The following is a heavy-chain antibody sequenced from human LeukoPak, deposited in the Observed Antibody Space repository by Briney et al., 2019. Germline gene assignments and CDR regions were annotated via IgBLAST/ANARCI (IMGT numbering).Heavy chain of an antibody. Sequence: GGSLRLSCAASGFTFSSSWMHWVRQGPGKGLVWVSRINNDGSYTSYAESVKGRFTISRDNAKNTLYMQMNSLRAEDTAVYYCSGSGSLPTTYYYYMDVWGKGTTVTVSS. D-gene: IGHD3-22*01. CDR1: GFTFSSSW. J-gene: IGHJ6*03. CDR3: SGSGSLPTTYYYYMDV. CDR2: INNDGSYT. V-gene: IGHV3-74*01.